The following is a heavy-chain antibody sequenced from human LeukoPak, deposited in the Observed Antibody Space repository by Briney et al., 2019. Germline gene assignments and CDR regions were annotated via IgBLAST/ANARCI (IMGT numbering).Heavy chain of an antibody. D-gene: IGHD6-19*01. V-gene: IGHV4-59*08. CDR3: ARTVEHDAFDI. CDR1: GGSISSYY. CDR2: IYYSGST. J-gene: IGHJ3*02. Sequence: SETLSLTCTVSGGSISSYYWSWIRQPPGKGLEWIGYIYYSGSTNYNPSLKSRVTISVDTSKNQFSLKLSSVTAADTAVYYCARTVEHDAFDIWGQGTMVTVSS.